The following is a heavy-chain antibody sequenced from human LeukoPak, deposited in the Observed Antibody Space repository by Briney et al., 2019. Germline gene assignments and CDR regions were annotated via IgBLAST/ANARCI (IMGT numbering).Heavy chain of an antibody. J-gene: IGHJ4*02. CDR1: GFPFSTYG. V-gene: IGHV3-33*06. D-gene: IGHD3-22*01. CDR3: AKSSYYDSSGFYREYYFDY. CDR2: IWPDGSSK. Sequence: GGSLRLSCAASGFPFSTYGMHWVRQAPGKGLEWVAVIWPDGSSKYYADSVKGRFTISRDNSKNTLYLQMNSLRAEDTAVYYCAKSSYYDSSGFYREYYFDYWGQGTLVTVSS.